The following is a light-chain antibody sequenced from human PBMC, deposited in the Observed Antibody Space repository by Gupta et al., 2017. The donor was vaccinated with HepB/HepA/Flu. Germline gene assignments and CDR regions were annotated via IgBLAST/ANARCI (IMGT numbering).Light chain of an antibody. CDR1: QGVGSY. CDR3: QQLDDYPIT. Sequence: DIQLTQSPSFLSASVGDRVTITCRASQGVGSYFAWYQQKPGKAPKILIYAASTLQSGVPSRVSGSGSGTEFTLTISSLQPEDSAVYYCQQLDDYPITFGQGTRLEIK. J-gene: IGKJ5*01. CDR2: AAS. V-gene: IGKV1-9*01.